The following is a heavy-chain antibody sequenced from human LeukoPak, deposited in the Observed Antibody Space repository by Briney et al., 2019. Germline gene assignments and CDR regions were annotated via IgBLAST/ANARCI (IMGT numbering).Heavy chain of an antibody. V-gene: IGHV4-34*01. CDR2: INHSGST. CDR1: GGSFSGYY. CDR3: ASSDYGGNSGADY. J-gene: IGHJ4*02. Sequence: SETLSLPCAVYGGSFSGYYWSWIRQPPGKGLEWIGEINHSGSTNYNPSLKSRVTISVDTSKNQFSLKLSSVTAADTAVYYCASSDYGGNSGADYWGQGTLVTVSS. D-gene: IGHD4-23*01.